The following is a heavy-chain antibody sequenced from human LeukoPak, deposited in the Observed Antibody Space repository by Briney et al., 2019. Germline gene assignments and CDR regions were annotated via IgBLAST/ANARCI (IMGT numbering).Heavy chain of an antibody. Sequence: SETLSLTCTVSGGSISSSSYYWGWIRQPPGKGLEWIGSIYYSGSTYYNPSLKSRVTMSVDTSKNQFSLKLSSVTAADTAVYYCARTIAAAGKGFDYWGQGTLVTVSS. V-gene: IGHV4-39*07. J-gene: IGHJ4*02. CDR2: IYYSGST. CDR3: ARTIAAAGKGFDY. D-gene: IGHD6-13*01. CDR1: GGSISSSSYY.